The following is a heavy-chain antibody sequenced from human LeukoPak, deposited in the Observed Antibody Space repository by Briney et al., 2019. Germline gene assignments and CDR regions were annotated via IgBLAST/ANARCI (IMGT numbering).Heavy chain of an antibody. D-gene: IGHD3-10*01. CDR3: ARGSTMVSDY. CDR1: GFTFYDYG. CDR2: IDWNGAST. V-gene: IGHV3-20*04. J-gene: IGHJ4*02. Sequence: PGGSLRLSCAASGFTFYDYGMSWVRQVAGQGLEWVSGIDWNGASTGYADSVKGRFTISRDNAKKSLYLQMNSLRAEDTALYYCARGSTMVSDYWGQGTLVTVSS.